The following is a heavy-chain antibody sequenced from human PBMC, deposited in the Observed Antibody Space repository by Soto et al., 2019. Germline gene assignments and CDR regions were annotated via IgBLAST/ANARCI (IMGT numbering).Heavy chain of an antibody. CDR3: ARAPSN. CDR2: IYHSGTT. J-gene: IGHJ4*02. Sequence: PSETLSLTCTVSGCSITSGGYYWSWVRQHPGKGLEWIGYIYHSGTTYYNPSLRSRVTISVDTSKNQFSLKLTSVTAADTAVYYCARAPSNWGQGTLVTVSS. V-gene: IGHV4-31*03. CDR1: GCSITSGGYY.